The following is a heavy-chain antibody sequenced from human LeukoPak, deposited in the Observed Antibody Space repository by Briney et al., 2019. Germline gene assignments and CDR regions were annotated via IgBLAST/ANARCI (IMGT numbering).Heavy chain of an antibody. CDR2: ISAYNGNT. V-gene: IGHV1-18*01. Sequence: ASVKVSCKASGYTFTSYGISWVRQAPGQGLEWMGWISAYNGNTNNAQKLQGRVTMTTDTSTSTAYMELRSLRSDDTAVYYCARILTYGKEPYYFDYWGQGTLVTVSS. CDR1: GYTFTSYG. J-gene: IGHJ4*02. CDR3: ARILTYGKEPYYFDY. D-gene: IGHD4-17*01.